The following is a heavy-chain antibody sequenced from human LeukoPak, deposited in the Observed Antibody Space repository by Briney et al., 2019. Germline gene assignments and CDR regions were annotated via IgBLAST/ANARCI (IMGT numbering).Heavy chain of an antibody. V-gene: IGHV6-1*01. CDR1: GDSVSSNSAA. Sequence: SQTLSLTCAISGDSVSSNSAAWNWIRQSPSRGLEWLGRTYHRAKWYNDYATSVQSRITINPDTVKNRFSLQLNSVTPEDTAVYYCARAQEVAGNAFDIWGQGTMVTVSS. CDR2: TYHRAKWYN. D-gene: IGHD6-19*01. J-gene: IGHJ3*02. CDR3: ARAQEVAGNAFDI.